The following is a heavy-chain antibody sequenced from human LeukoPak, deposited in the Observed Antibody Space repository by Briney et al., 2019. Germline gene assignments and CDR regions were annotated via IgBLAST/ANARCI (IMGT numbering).Heavy chain of an antibody. J-gene: IGHJ4*02. CDR1: GFIFSTYW. CDR2: INSDGSIT. D-gene: IGHD2-8*01. CDR3: VRALMGAADY. Sequence: PGGSLRLSCAASGFIFSTYWMHWVRHVPGKGLVWVSRINSDGSITTYADSVKGRITISRDNAKNTVYLQMHSLRAEDTAVYYCVRALMGAADYWGQGTLVTVSS. V-gene: IGHV3-74*01.